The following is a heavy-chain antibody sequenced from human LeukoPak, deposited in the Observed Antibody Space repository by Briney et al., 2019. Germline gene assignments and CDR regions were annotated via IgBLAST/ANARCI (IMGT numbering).Heavy chain of an antibody. D-gene: IGHD3-10*01. Sequence: GESLKISCQVSGYRFTSYWVGWVRQMPGKGLEWMAIINPGDSDTRYSPSFQGQVTISADKSISTVYLQWGSLKASDTAMYYCARQPGAGWFDPWGQGTLVTVSS. J-gene: IGHJ5*02. V-gene: IGHV5-51*01. CDR3: ARQPGAGWFDP. CDR2: INPGDSDT. CDR1: GYRFTSYW.